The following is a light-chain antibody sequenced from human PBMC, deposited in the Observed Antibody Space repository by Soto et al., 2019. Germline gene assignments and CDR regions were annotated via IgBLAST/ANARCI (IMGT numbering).Light chain of an antibody. Sequence: EIVLTQSPGTLSLSPGERATLSCRASQSVSSSYLAWYQQKPGQAPRLLIYGASSRATGIPDRFSGSVSGTDFTLTISSLQPEDFAVYYCQQYGRAPWTLGQWNTGDLK. CDR3: QQYGRAPWT. V-gene: IGKV3-20*01. CDR2: GAS. CDR1: QSVSSSY. J-gene: IGKJ1*01.